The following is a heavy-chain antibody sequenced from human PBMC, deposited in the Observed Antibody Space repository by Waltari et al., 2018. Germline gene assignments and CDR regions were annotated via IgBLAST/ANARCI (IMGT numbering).Heavy chain of an antibody. J-gene: IGHJ4*02. D-gene: IGHD3-10*02. CDR1: GYIFTAYY. CDR3: ARDRASLGHPMSREFDY. Sequence: QIQLVQSGAEVKKPGASVKVSCKPSGYIFTAYYVHWLRQAPGQGLEWMGKVKPRSGDTTYAQKVQDRVTLISDTSINTAYMELTRLTSDDTAVYYCARDRASLGHPMSREFDYWGRGTLVTVS. V-gene: IGHV1-2*02. CDR2: VKPRSGDT.